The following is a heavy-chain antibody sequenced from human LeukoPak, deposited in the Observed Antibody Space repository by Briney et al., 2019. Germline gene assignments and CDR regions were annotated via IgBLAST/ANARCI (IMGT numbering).Heavy chain of an antibody. D-gene: IGHD6-19*01. CDR3: AKDNRRHYTSGPNPDSLH. CDR2: ISWNSSSI. Sequence: GGSLRLSCAGSGFIFNNYAMHWVRQPPGKGLEWVSGISWNSSSIDYADSVKGRFTISRDNAKNSLYLQMNSLRVEDTAFYYCAKDNRRHYTSGPNPDSLHWGQGALVTVSS. V-gene: IGHV3-9*01. J-gene: IGHJ4*02. CDR1: GFIFNNYA.